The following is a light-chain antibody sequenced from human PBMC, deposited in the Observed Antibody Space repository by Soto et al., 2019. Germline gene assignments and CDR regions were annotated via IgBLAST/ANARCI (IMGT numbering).Light chain of an antibody. CDR3: QQYDSSPRP. Sequence: EIVLTQSPGTLSLSPGERATLSCRASQSVSTYLAWYQHKPGQSPRLLIYGASNRATGIPDRFSGSGSGTDFNLNISRLEPEDLAMYYCQQYDSSPRPFGQGTKVEIK. CDR1: QSVSTY. CDR2: GAS. V-gene: IGKV3-20*01. J-gene: IGKJ1*01.